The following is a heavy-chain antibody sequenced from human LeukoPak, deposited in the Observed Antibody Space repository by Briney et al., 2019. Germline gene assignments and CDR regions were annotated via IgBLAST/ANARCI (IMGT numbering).Heavy chain of an antibody. Sequence: GGSLRLSCAASGFSFSTYWMSWVRQVPGKGLEWVANIKPDGGRKDYVDSVRDRFTISRDNAKNSVFLQMNNLRVEDTAVYYCASSKVWESYRYFDYWGQGSLVTVS. J-gene: IGHJ4*02. CDR2: IKPDGGRK. V-gene: IGHV3-7*01. CDR1: GFSFSTYW. D-gene: IGHD3-16*02. CDR3: ASSKVWESYRYFDY.